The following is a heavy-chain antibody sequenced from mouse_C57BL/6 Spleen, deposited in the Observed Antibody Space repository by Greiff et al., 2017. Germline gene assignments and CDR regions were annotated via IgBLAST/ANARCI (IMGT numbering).Heavy chain of an antibody. V-gene: IGHV5-6*01. D-gene: IGHD4-1*01. J-gene: IGHJ3*01. CDR1: GFTFSSYG. Sequence: EVQLVESGGDLVKPGGSLKLSCAASGFTFSSYGMSWVRQTPDKRLEWVATISSGGSYTYYPDSVKGRFTIYRDNAKHTLYLQMSSLKSEDTAMYYCAKTGTWFAYWGQGTLVTVAA. CDR2: ISSGGSYT. CDR3: AKTGTWFAY.